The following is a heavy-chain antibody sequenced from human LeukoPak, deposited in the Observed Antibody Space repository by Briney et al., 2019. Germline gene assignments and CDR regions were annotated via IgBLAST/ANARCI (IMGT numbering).Heavy chain of an antibody. CDR1: GGSISSSSYY. V-gene: IGHV4-39*07. D-gene: IGHD1-14*01. CDR3: AIGNSYTQKS. CDR2: IYYSGST. J-gene: IGHJ4*02. Sequence: NPSETLSLTCTVSGGSISSSSYYWGWIRQPPGKGLEWIGSIYYSGSTYYNPSLKSRVTISVDTSKNQFSLKLSSVTAADTAVYYCAIGNSYTQKSWGQGTLVTVSS.